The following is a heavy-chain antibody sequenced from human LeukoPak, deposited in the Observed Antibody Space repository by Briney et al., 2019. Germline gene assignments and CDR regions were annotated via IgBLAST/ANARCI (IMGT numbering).Heavy chain of an antibody. CDR2: ISWNSGSI. V-gene: IGHV3-9*01. D-gene: IGHD3-3*01. CDR3: AKDMRSGPHDYYYYGMDV. J-gene: IGHJ6*02. Sequence: PGGSLRLSCAASGFTFSSYAMSWVRQAPGKGLEWVSGISWNSGSIGYADSVKGRFTISRDNAKNSLYLQMNSLRAEDTALYYCAKDMRSGPHDYYYYGMDVWGQGTTVTVSS. CDR1: GFTFSSYA.